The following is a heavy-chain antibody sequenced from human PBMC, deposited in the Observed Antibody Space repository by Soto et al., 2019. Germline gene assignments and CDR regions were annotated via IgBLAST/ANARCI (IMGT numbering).Heavy chain of an antibody. Sequence: GRSLRPSCTASDFSFTIYGMHWVRQAPGNGMGWVAAIWYDVRTKYYADSMKGRFSISKDNSKNTVYLQMNSLKAEDTAVYYCARDRGVRRTLYYFDYWGQGTLVTVSS. CDR2: IWYDVRTK. J-gene: IGHJ4*02. CDR1: DFSFTIYG. V-gene: IGHV3-33*01. D-gene: IGHD3-10*01. CDR3: ARDRGVRRTLYYFDY.